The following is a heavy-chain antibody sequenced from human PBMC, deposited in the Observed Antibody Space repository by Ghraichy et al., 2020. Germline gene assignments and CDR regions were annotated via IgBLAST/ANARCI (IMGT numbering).Heavy chain of an antibody. Sequence: SVKVSCKASGGTFSSYAISWVRQAPGQGLEWMGGIIPIFGTANYAQKFQGRVTITADESTSTAYMELSSLRSEDTAVYYCARDPHPYYYDTYRHWYFDLWGRGTLVTVSS. CDR1: GGTFSSYA. CDR3: ARDPHPYYYDTYRHWYFDL. J-gene: IGHJ2*01. D-gene: IGHD3-22*01. V-gene: IGHV1-69*13. CDR2: IIPIFGTA.